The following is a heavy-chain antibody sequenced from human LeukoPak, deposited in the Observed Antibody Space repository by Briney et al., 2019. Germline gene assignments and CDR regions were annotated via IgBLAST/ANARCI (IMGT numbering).Heavy chain of an antibody. D-gene: IGHD6-13*01. CDR1: GYTFTGYY. CDR3: ARDKYSGSWSLTPYYGTDV. J-gene: IGHJ6*02. Sequence: ASVKVSCKASGYTFTGYYMHWVRQAPGQGLEWMGRINPNSGGTNYAQKFQGRVTMTRDTSISTAYMELSRLRSDDTAVYYCARDKYSGSWSLTPYYGTDVWGQGTTVTVSS. V-gene: IGHV1-2*06. CDR2: INPNSGGT.